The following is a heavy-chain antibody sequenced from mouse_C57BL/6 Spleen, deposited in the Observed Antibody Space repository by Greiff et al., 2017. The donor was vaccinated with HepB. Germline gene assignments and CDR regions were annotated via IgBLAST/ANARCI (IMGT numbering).Heavy chain of an antibody. Sequence: EVKLMESGGGLVQPGGSLKLSCAASGFTFSDYYMYWVRQTPEKRLEWVAYISNGGGSTYYPDTVKGRFTISRDNAKNTLYLQMSRLKSEDTAMYYCARHYYGFDYWGQGTTLTVSS. CDR2: ISNGGGST. J-gene: IGHJ2*01. CDR3: ARHYYGFDY. CDR1: GFTFSDYY. D-gene: IGHD1-1*01. V-gene: IGHV5-12*01.